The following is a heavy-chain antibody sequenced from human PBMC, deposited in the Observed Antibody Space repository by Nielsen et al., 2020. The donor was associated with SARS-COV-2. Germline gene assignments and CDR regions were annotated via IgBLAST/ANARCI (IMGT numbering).Heavy chain of an antibody. CDR3: AREGDGYNLDY. D-gene: IGHD5-24*01. J-gene: IGHJ4*02. CDR2: ISYDESNK. CDR1: GFTFSGYA. V-gene: IGHV3-30-3*01. Sequence: GGSLRLSCAASGFTFSGYAMHWVRQAPGKGLEWVAVISYDESNKYYTDSVKGRFTISRDNFKNTLYLQMNSLRAEDTAVYYCAREGDGYNLDYWGQGTLVTVSS.